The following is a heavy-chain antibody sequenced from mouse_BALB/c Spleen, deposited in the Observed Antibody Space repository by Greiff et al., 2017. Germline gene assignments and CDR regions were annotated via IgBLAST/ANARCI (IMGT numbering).Heavy chain of an antibody. CDR3: ARSEAIWGNYAMDY. D-gene: IGHD3-2*02. J-gene: IGHJ4*01. V-gene: IGHV1-14*01. Sequence: EVQLQQSGPELVKPGASVKMSCKASGYTFTSYVMHWVKQKPGQGLEWIGYINPYNDGTKYNEKFKGKATLTSDKSSSTAYMELSSLTSEDSAVYYCARSEAIWGNYAMDYWGQGTSVTVSS. CDR1: GYTFTSYV. CDR2: INPYNDGT.